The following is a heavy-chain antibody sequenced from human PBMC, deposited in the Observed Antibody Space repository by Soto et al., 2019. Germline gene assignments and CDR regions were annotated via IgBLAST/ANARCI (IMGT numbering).Heavy chain of an antibody. J-gene: IGHJ2*01. Sequence: QVQLQQWGAGRLKPSETLSLTCAVYGGSFSGYYWSWIRQPPGKGLEWIGEINHSGSTKNKPSLKSRVTISVDTSKNQFSLKVSSVTAADTAVYYCARGIQSSGYYPTNYWYFDLWGRGTLVTMSS. CDR3: ARGIQSSGYYPTNYWYFDL. V-gene: IGHV4-34*01. CDR1: GGSFSGYY. D-gene: IGHD3-22*01. CDR2: INHSGST.